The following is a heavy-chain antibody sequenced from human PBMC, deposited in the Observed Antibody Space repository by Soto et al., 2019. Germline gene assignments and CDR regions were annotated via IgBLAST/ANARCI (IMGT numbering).Heavy chain of an antibody. CDR1: GFTFSSYG. CDR2: ISYDGSNK. J-gene: IGHJ4*02. Sequence: GGSLRLSCAASGFTFSSYGMHWVRQAPGKGLEWVAVISYDGSNKYYADSVKGRFTISRDNSKNTLYLQMNSLRAEDTAVYYCAKDYYYGSGSYHGLYDYWGQGTLVTVSS. V-gene: IGHV3-30*18. CDR3: AKDYYYGSGSYHGLYDY. D-gene: IGHD3-10*01.